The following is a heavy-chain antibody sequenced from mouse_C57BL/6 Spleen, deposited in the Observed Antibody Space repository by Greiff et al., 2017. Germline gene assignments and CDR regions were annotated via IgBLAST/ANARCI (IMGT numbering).Heavy chain of an antibody. D-gene: IGHD1-1*01. CDR1: GYTFTDYE. CDR3: TRSLNYDGSSLDY. V-gene: IGHV1-15*01. Sequence: VKLMESGAELVRPGASVTLSCKASGYTFTDYEMHWVKQTPVHGLEWIGAIDPETGGTAYNQKFKGKAILTADKSSSTAYMELRSLTSEDSAVYYCTRSLNYDGSSLDYWGQGTTLTVSS. J-gene: IGHJ2*01. CDR2: IDPETGGT.